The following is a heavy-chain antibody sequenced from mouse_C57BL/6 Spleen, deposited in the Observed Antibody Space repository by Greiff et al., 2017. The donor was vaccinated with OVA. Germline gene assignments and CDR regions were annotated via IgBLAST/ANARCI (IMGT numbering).Heavy chain of an antibody. Sequence: QVHVKQPGAELVKPGASVKVSCKASGYTFTSYWMHWVKQRPGQGLEWIGRIHPSDSDTNYNQKFKGKATLTVNKSSSTAYMQLSSLTSEDSAVYYCAYDYDRGLDYWGQGTTLTVSS. CDR3: AYDYDRGLDY. V-gene: IGHV1-74*01. CDR1: GYTFTSYW. D-gene: IGHD2-4*01. J-gene: IGHJ2*01. CDR2: IHPSDSDT.